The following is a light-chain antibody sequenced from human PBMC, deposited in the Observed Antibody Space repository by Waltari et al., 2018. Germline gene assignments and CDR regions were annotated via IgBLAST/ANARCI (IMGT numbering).Light chain of an antibody. CDR1: SSDIGSYNA. CDR2: EVN. CDR3: ASYAGNNNYI. Sequence: QAAPTQPPSVSGSPGQSVTISCTGTSSDIGSYNAVSWYQQHPGKAPKLMIYEVNKRPSGVADRFSGSRSGNMASLTISGLQAEDEADYSCASYAGNNNYIFGTGTRITVL. V-gene: IGLV2-8*01. J-gene: IGLJ1*01.